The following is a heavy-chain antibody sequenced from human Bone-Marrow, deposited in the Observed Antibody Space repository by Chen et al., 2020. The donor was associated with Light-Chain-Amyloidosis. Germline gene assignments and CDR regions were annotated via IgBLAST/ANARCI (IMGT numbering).Heavy chain of an antibody. J-gene: IGHJ4*02. V-gene: IGHV4-39*07. CDR3: ARVGSDYYDNSGFYPLDY. CDR1: GGALTSTSYY. CDR2: VYYDGTT. D-gene: IGHD3-22*01. Sequence: QLHLQESGPGLVRPSETLSLTCAVSGGALTSTSYYAGWIRQPPGKGLEWIGSVYYDGTTFYNPSLERRVAISVDTSRNQFSLKLTSVTAADTAVYFCARVGSDYYDNSGFYPLDYWGQGTLVTVSS.